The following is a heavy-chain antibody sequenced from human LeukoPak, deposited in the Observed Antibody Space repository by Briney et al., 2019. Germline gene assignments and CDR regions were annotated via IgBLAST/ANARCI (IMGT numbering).Heavy chain of an antibody. CDR2: ISSSSSNI. CDR3: ARERYSSSWSQLDAFDI. J-gene: IGHJ3*02. CDR1: GFTCSSYS. Sequence: GGSLRLSCAASGFTCSSYSMNWVRQAPGKGLERVSYISSSSSNIYYADSVKGRFTISRDNAKNSLYLQMNSLRAEDTAVYYCARERYSSSWSQLDAFDIWGQGTMVTVSS. D-gene: IGHD6-13*01. V-gene: IGHV3-48*01.